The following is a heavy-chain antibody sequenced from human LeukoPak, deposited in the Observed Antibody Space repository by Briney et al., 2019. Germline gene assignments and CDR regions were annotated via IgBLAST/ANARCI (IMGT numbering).Heavy chain of an antibody. CDR2: ISSSGSTI. Sequence: GGSLRLSCAASGFTFSDYYMTWIRQAPGKGLEWVSYISSSGSTIYYTDPVKGRFTISRENAKNSLYLQMNSLRAEDTAVFYCARGLATIPFDYWGQGTLVTVSS. V-gene: IGHV3-11*04. CDR3: ARGLATIPFDY. CDR1: GFTFSDYY. D-gene: IGHD5-24*01. J-gene: IGHJ4*02.